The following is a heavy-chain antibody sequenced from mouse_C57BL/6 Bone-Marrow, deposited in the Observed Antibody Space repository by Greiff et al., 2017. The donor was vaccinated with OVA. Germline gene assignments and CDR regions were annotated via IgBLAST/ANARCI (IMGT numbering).Heavy chain of an antibody. CDR3: TAICYDYDWFAY. CDR2: IRNKANNHAT. Sequence: EVQVVESGGGLVQPGGSMKLSCAASGFTFSDAWMDWVRQSPEKGLEWVAEIRNKANNHATYYAESVQGRFTISRDDSKSSVYLQMNSLRAEDTGIYYCTAICYDYDWFAYWGQGTLVTVSA. D-gene: IGHD2-4*01. J-gene: IGHJ3*01. V-gene: IGHV6-6*01. CDR1: GFTFSDAW.